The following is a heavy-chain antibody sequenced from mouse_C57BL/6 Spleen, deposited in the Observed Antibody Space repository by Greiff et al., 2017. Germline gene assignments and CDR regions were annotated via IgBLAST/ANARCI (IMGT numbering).Heavy chain of an antibody. J-gene: IGHJ3*01. CDR1: GYTFTDYE. CDR2: IEPETGGT. V-gene: IGHV1-15*01. D-gene: IGHD3-2*02. Sequence: QVQLKQSGAELVRPGASVTLSCKASGYTFTDYEMHWVKQTPVHGLEWIGAIEPETGGTAYNQKFKGKAILTADKSSSTAYMELRSLTSEDSAVYYCTRGELRLGAYWGQGTLVTVSA. CDR3: TRGELRLGAY.